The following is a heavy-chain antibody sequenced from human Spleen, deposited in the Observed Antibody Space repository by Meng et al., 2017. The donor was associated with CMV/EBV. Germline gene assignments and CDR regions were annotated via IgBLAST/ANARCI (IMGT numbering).Heavy chain of an antibody. J-gene: IGHJ6*02. Sequence: GGSLRLSCAASGFTFGAYAMHWVRQAPAKGLEWVAVISYDGSNKYYADSVKGRFTISRDNSKNTLYLQMNSLRAEDTAVYYCAREGDYDFWSGYGGNYYYGMDVWGQGTTVTVSS. CDR1: GFTFGAYA. D-gene: IGHD3-3*01. CDR2: ISYDGSNK. CDR3: AREGDYDFWSGYGGNYYYGMDV. V-gene: IGHV3-30*04.